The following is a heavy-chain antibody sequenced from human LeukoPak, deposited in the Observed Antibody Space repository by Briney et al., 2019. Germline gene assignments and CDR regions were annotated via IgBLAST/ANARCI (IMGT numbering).Heavy chain of an antibody. CDR1: GGTFSSYA. V-gene: IGHV1-69*13. Sequence: ASVKVSCKASGGTFSSYAISWVRQAPGQGLEWMGGIIPIFGTANYAQKFQGRVTITADESTSTAYMELSSLRSEDTAVYYCARGRVGYCGSTSCNDAFDIWGQGTMVTVSS. J-gene: IGHJ3*02. CDR2: IIPIFGTA. D-gene: IGHD2-2*01. CDR3: ARGRVGYCGSTSCNDAFDI.